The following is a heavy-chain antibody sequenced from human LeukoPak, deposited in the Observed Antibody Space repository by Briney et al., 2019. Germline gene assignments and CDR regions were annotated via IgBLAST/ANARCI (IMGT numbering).Heavy chain of an antibody. V-gene: IGHV5-51*01. CDR3: ARLVEPAANPLWFGELLQGAGGDY. D-gene: IGHD3-10*01. J-gene: IGHJ4*02. CDR1: GYRFTSYW. CDR2: IYPGDSDT. Sequence: LGASLKISCKGSGYRFTSYWIGWVRQMPGKGLEWMGIIYPGDSDTRYSPSFQGQVTISADKSISTAYLQWSSLKASDTAMYYCARLVEPAANPLWFGELLQGAGGDYWGQGTLVTVSS.